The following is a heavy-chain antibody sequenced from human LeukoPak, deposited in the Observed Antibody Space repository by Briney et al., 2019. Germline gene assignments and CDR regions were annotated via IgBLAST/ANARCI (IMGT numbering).Heavy chain of an antibody. J-gene: IGHJ5*02. CDR3: ARHAVRIAARPRSWFDP. Sequence: SETLSLTCAVYGGSFSGCYWSWIRHPPGKGLEWIGEINHSGSTNYNPSLKSRVTISVDTSKNQFSLKLSSVTAADTAVYYCARHAVRIAARPRSWFDPWGQGTLVTVSS. CDR2: INHSGST. V-gene: IGHV4-34*01. D-gene: IGHD6-6*01. CDR1: GGSFSGCY.